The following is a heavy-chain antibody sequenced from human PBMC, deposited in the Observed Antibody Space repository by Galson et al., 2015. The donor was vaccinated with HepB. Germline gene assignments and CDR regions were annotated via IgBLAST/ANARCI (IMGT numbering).Heavy chain of an antibody. CDR2: ISDNSGTI. Sequence: SLRLSCAASGFTFDDYAMHWVRQAPGKGLEWVSGISDNSGTIAYADSVKGRFTISGDNAKNSLYLQMNSLRAEDTALYYCVKDISSIPSAMGAQDTHPYYNYWGQGTLVTVSS. J-gene: IGHJ4*02. CDR1: GFTFDDYA. V-gene: IGHV3-9*01. CDR3: VKDISSIPSAMGAQDTHPYYNY. D-gene: IGHD2-2*01.